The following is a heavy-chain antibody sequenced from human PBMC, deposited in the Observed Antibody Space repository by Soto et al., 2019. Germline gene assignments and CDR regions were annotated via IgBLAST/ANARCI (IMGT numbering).Heavy chain of an antibody. J-gene: IGHJ6*02. CDR1: GGTFSSYT. V-gene: IGHV1-69*13. CDR2: IIPIFGTA. D-gene: IGHD5-18*01. CDR3: ARVYRVTAMVKIYYYYGMDV. Sequence: SVKVSCKASGGTFSSYTISWVRQAPGQGLEWMGRIIPIFGTANYAQKFQGRVTITADESTSTAYMELSSLRSEDTAVYYCARVYRVTAMVKIYYYYGMDVWGQGTTVTVSS.